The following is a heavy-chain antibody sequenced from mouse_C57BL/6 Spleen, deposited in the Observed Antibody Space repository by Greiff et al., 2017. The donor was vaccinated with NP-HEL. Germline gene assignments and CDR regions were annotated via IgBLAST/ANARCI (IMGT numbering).Heavy chain of an antibody. CDR1: GYTFTSYW. CDR2: IYPGSGST. V-gene: IGHV1-55*01. CDR3: ASGDYYAMDY. J-gene: IGHJ4*01. Sequence: VQLQQSGAELVKPGASVKMSCKASGYTFTSYWITWVKQRPGQGLEWIGDIYPGSGSTNYNEKFKSKATLTVDTSSSTAYMQLSGLTSKDSAVYYCASGDYYAMDYWGQGTSVTVSS.